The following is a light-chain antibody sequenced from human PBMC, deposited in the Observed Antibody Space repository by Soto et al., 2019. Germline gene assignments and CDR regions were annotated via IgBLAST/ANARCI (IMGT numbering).Light chain of an antibody. J-gene: IGLJ1*01. CDR1: SSDIGGSNY. CDR3: YSSRSSSSTFYV. CDR2: GVS. Sequence: QSVLTQPASVSGSPGQSITISCAGTSSDIGGSNYVSWYQQHPGKALKLMIYGVSNRPSGVSNRFSGSKSGNTASLTISGLQAEDEADYFCYSSRSSSSTFYVFGTGTKLTVL. V-gene: IGLV2-14*03.